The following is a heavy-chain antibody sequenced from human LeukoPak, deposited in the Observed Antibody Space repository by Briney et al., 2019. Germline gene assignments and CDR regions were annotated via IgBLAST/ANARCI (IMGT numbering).Heavy chain of an antibody. V-gene: IGHV4-39*01. Sequence: SETLSLTCTVSGGSIRSSSYYWDWIRQPPGKGLEWIGNIYYSGTTYYNPPLKSRVTISVDTSKNQFSLKLNSVTAADMAVYFCARHRGGSSEVDSWGQGTLVTISS. CDR3: ARHRGGSSEVDS. J-gene: IGHJ4*02. CDR2: IYYSGTT. CDR1: GGSIRSSSYY. D-gene: IGHD1-26*01.